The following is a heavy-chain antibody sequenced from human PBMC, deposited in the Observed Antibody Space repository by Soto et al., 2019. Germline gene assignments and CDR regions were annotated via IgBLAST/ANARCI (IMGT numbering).Heavy chain of an antibody. CDR1: GGTFSSYA. V-gene: IGHV1-69*01. Sequence: QVQLVQSGAEVKKPGSSVKVSCKASGGTFSSYAISWVRQAPGQGLEWVGGIIPIFGTANSAQKFQGRVTITADESTSTVYMELSSRRSEDTAVYYCAPGYSSGWYGYYYYYYGMDVWGQGTTVTDSS. CDR3: APGYSSGWYGYYYYYYGMDV. D-gene: IGHD6-19*01. CDR2: IIPIFGTA. J-gene: IGHJ6*02.